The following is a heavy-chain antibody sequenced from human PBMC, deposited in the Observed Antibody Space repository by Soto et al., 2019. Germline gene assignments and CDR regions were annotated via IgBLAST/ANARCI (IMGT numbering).Heavy chain of an antibody. CDR3: ARASPGGYGDYDGAFDI. D-gene: IGHD4-17*01. V-gene: IGHV1-3*01. Sequence: ASVKVSCKASGYTFTSYAMHWVRQAPGQRLEWMGWINAGNGNTKYSQKFQGRVTITRDTSASTAYMELSSLRSEDTAVYYCARASPGGYGDYDGAFDIWGQGTMVTVSS. CDR1: GYTFTSYA. CDR2: INAGNGNT. J-gene: IGHJ3*02.